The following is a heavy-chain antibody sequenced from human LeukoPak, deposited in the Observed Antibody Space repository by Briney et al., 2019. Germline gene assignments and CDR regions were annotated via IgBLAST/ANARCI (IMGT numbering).Heavy chain of an antibody. CDR3: ARDSAWELLLGTFDY. D-gene: IGHD1-26*01. CDR2: IYSGGST. J-gene: IGHJ4*02. Sequence: PGGSLRLSCAASGFTVSSNYMSWVRQAPGKGLEWVSVIYSGGSTYYADSVKGRFTISRDNAKNSLYLQMNSLRAEDTAVYYCARDSAWELLLGTFDYWGQGTLVTVSS. V-gene: IGHV3-53*01. CDR1: GFTVSSNY.